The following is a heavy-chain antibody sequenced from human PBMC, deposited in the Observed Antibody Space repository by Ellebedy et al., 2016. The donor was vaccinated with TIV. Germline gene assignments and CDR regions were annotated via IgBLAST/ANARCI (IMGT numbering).Heavy chain of an antibody. Sequence: ASVKVSCKASGYTFTGYYMHWVRQAPGQGLEWMGWINPNSGGTNYAQKFQGRVTMTRDTSISTAYMELSRLRSDDTAVYYCASGFCSSTSCYSLYYYGMDVWGQGTTVTVSS. CDR2: INPNSGGT. CDR3: ASGFCSSTSCYSLYYYGMDV. J-gene: IGHJ6*02. D-gene: IGHD2-2*02. CDR1: GYTFTGYY. V-gene: IGHV1-2*02.